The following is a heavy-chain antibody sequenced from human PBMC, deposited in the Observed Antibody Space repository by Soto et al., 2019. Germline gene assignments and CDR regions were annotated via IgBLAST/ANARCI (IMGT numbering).Heavy chain of an antibody. V-gene: IGHV4-34*01. CDR3: ARRRGIQNYYMDV. CDR2: INHSGST. D-gene: IGHD5-18*01. Sequence: PSETLSLTCAVYGGSFSYYYWRWIRQPSGKGLEWIGEINHSGSTNYNPSLKSRVTISVDTSKNQFSLKLSSVTAADTAVYYCARRRGIQNYYMDVWGKGTTVTVSS. J-gene: IGHJ6*03. CDR1: GGSFSYYY.